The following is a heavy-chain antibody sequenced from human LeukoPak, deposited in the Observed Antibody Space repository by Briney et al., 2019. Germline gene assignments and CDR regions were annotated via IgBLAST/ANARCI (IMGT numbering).Heavy chain of an antibody. J-gene: IGHJ5*02. CDR3: ARGHYQLS. D-gene: IGHD2-2*01. CDR1: GFTFRSYG. Sequence: GGSLKLSLAVSGFTFRSYGISGFRQAPGKGLEWVASIKEEGSEKHYVDSVKGRFTISRDNAKNSLYLQMNSLRAEDTAVYYCARGHYQLSWGQGILVTVSS. V-gene: IGHV3-7*01. CDR2: IKEEGSEK.